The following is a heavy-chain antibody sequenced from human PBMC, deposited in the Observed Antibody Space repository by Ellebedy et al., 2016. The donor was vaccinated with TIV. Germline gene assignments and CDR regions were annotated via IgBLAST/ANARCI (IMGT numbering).Heavy chain of an antibody. V-gene: IGHV3-74*01. CDR3: AREGGTYYHYAMDV. J-gene: IGHJ6*02. CDR2: INSDATTI. CDR1: GFIFSNYW. Sequence: GESLKISCAASGFIFSNYWMHWVRQVPGKGLVWVSRINSDATTISYADSVKGRFTISRDNAKGTLYLQMNSVKAEDTAVYYCAREGGTYYHYAMDVWGQGTTVTVSS. D-gene: IGHD1-7*01.